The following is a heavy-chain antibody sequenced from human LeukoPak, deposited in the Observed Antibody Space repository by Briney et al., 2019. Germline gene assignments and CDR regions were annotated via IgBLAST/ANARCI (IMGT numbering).Heavy chain of an antibody. Sequence: GGSLRLSCAAPGFTFSTYAMSWVRQAPGKGLEWVSSVGLSSDRTYYADSVKGRFTVSRDNSKNTVYLQMNSLRADDTALYHCARDSGSYLQPTDFWGHGTLVTVSS. J-gene: IGHJ4*01. V-gene: IGHV3-23*01. CDR2: VGLSSDRT. CDR3: ARDSGSYLQPTDF. CDR1: GFTFSTYA. D-gene: IGHD1-26*01.